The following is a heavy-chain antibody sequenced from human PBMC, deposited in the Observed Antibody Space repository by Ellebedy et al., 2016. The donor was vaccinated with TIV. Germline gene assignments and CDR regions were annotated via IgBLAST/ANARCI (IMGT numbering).Heavy chain of an antibody. CDR1: GYTLMSYG. Sequence: AASVKVSCKASGYTLMSYGICWVRQAPGQGLEWMGWVSPYDGNTNYAQKFQGRVTITADKSTSTAYMELSSLRSEDTAVYYCATEVDTAMGVDYWGQGTLVTVSS. CDR2: VSPYDGNT. V-gene: IGHV1-18*01. CDR3: ATEVDTAMGVDY. J-gene: IGHJ4*02. D-gene: IGHD5-18*01.